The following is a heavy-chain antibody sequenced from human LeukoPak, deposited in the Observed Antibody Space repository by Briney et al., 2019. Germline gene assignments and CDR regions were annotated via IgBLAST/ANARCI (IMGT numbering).Heavy chain of an antibody. CDR3: ASIRGYSSGWSPGDY. V-gene: IGHV1-2*02. Sequence: GASVKVSCKASRDTFTGYYMHWVRQAPGQGLEWMGWINPNSGGTNYAQKFQGRVTMTRDTSISTAYMELSRLRSDDTAVYYCASIRGYSSGWSPGDYWGQGTLVTVSS. CDR2: INPNSGGT. D-gene: IGHD6-19*01. J-gene: IGHJ4*02. CDR1: RDTFTGYY.